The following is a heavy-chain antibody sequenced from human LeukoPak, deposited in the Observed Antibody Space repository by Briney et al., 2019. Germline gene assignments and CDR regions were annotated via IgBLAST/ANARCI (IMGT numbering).Heavy chain of an antibody. CDR3: VRDRGEFSYSHDY. Sequence: SETLSLTCTVSSGSISSYYWSWIRQPAGKGLEWIGRIYTSGSANYNPSLKSRVTISVDTSKNQFSLKLSSVTAADTAVYYCVRDRGEFSYSHDYWGQGTLVTVSS. CDR1: SGSISSYY. V-gene: IGHV4-4*07. J-gene: IGHJ4*02. D-gene: IGHD1-26*01. CDR2: IYTSGSA.